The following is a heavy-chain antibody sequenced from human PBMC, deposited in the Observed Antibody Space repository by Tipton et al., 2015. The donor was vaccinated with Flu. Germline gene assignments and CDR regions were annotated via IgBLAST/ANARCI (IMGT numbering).Heavy chain of an antibody. J-gene: IGHJ4*02. D-gene: IGHD3-22*01. CDR2: ISSSGSTI. CDR1: GFTFSSYE. Sequence: GSLRLSCAASGFTFSSYEMNWVRQAPGKGLEWVSYISSSGSTIYYADSVKGRFTISRDNAKNSLYLQMNSLRAEDTAVYYCAKCREYYYDSSGYYLWGQGTLVTVSS. CDR3: AKCREYYYDSSGYYL. V-gene: IGHV3-48*03.